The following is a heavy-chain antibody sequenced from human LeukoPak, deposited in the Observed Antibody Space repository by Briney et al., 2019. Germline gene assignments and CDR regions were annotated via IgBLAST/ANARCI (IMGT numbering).Heavy chain of an antibody. V-gene: IGHV1-18*01. CDR3: AREGYDILTGYEKYYFDY. J-gene: IGHJ4*02. D-gene: IGHD3-9*01. CDR1: GYTFTSYG. Sequence: ASVKVSCKASGYTFTSYGISWVRQAPGQGLEWMGWISAYNGNTNYAQKLQGRVTMTTDTSTSTAYMELSSLRSEDTAVYYCAREGYDILTGYEKYYFDYWGQGTLVTVSS. CDR2: ISAYNGNT.